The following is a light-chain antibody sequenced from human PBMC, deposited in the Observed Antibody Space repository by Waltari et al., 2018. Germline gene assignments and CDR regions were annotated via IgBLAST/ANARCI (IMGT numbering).Light chain of an antibody. V-gene: IGKV1-39*01. CDR1: QSVSGR. CDR3: QQSYSAPRT. J-gene: IGKJ2*01. Sequence: IQMTPSPSPLSASVGDRVTNTCRASQSVSGRVNWYQHKPGRAPQLLIHAASTLQSGVPPRFSGSGSGTDFTLTISSLQPEDFSTYYCQQSYSAPRTFGQGTKLDIK. CDR2: AAS.